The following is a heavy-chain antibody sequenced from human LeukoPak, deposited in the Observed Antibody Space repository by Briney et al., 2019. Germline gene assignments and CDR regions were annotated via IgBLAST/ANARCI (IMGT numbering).Heavy chain of an antibody. CDR2: INPNSGGT. CDR1: GYTFTGYY. J-gene: IGHJ4*02. Sequence: ASVTVSCKASGYTFTGYYMHWVRQAPGQGLEWMGWINPNSGGTNYAQKFQGRVTMTRDTSISTAYMELSRLRSDDTAVYYCARDLLGQWSMVRGRFGYWGQGTLVTVSS. CDR3: ARDLLGQWSMVRGRFGY. V-gene: IGHV1-2*02. D-gene: IGHD3-10*01.